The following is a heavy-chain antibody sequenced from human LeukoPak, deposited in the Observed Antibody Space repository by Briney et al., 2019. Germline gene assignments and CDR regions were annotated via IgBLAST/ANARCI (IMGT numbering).Heavy chain of an antibody. V-gene: IGHV3-13*04. D-gene: IGHD3-9*01. J-gene: IGHJ4*02. CDR1: GFTFSSYD. Sequence: GGSLRLSCGASGFTFSSYDMHWVRQATGRGLEWVSAIGYGGDTHYSGSVKGRFTISRENAKNSLYLQMNSLGAGDTAVYYCARGNILTGYTYWGQGTLVTVSS. CDR3: ARGNILTGYTY. CDR2: IGYGGDT.